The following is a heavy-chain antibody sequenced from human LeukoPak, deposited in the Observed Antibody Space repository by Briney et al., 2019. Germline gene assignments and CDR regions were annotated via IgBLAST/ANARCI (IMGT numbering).Heavy chain of an antibody. CDR3: ARDGVMGAINLED. CDR1: GGSISSSNW. V-gene: IGHV4-4*02. CDR2: IYHSGST. D-gene: IGHD1-1*01. Sequence: PSETLSLTCAVSGGSISSSNWWSWVRQPPGKGLEWIGEIYHSGSTNYNPSLRSRVTISVDKSKNQFSLKLSSVTAADTAVYYCARDGVMGAINLEDWGQGTLVTVSS. J-gene: IGHJ4*02.